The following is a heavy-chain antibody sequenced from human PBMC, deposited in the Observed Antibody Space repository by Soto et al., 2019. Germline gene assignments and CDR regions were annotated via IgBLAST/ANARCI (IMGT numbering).Heavy chain of an antibody. CDR3: ARVLAARASRDFDY. Sequence: SGTLSLTCAAYGGSFSTDYWSWIRQPPGKGLEWIGEINPSGGTNYNPSLKSRVTISVATSKNQFSLKLSSVTAADTAVYYCARVLAARASRDFDYWGQGTLVTVSS. CDR1: GGSFSTDY. J-gene: IGHJ4*02. CDR2: INPSGGT. D-gene: IGHD6-6*01. V-gene: IGHV4-34*01.